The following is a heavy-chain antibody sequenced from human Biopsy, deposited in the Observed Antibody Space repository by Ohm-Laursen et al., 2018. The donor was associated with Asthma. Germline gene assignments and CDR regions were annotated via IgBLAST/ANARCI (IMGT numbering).Heavy chain of an antibody. Sequence: SSVKVSCKASGYTFISYGMSWVRQAPGQGLEWMGWISTYNGKTNFDQKFQDRVTMTTDKSTSTAYLHLRGLRSDDTAVYYCARIPITMVRGLIRPFVYWGQGTLVTVSS. V-gene: IGHV1-18*01. J-gene: IGHJ4*02. CDR2: ISTYNGKT. CDR3: ARIPITMVRGLIRPFVY. CDR1: GYTFISYG. D-gene: IGHD3-10*01.